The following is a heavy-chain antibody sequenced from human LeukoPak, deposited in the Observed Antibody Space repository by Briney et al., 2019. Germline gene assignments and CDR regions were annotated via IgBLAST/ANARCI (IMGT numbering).Heavy chain of an antibody. Sequence: GGSLRLSCAASGFTFSSYSMNWVRQAPGKGLEWVGRIKSKTDGGTTDYAAPVKGRFTISRDDSKNTLYLQMNSLKTEDTAVYYCTTVVGATLVDYWGQGTLVTVSS. CDR1: GFTFSSYS. D-gene: IGHD1-26*01. V-gene: IGHV3-15*01. CDR3: TTVVGATLVDY. CDR2: IKSKTDGGTT. J-gene: IGHJ4*02.